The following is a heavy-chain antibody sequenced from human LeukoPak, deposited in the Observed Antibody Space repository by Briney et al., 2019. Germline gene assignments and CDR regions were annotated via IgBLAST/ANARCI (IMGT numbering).Heavy chain of an antibody. CDR2: IYPGDSDT. J-gene: IGHJ3*02. Sequence: GESLKISCKGSGYSFTSYWIGWVRQMPGKGLEWMGIIYPGDSDTRYSPSFQGQVTISADKSISTAYLQWSSLKASDTAMYYCASARIYYDFWSGLFDIWGQGTMVTVSS. CDR1: GYSFTSYW. D-gene: IGHD3-3*01. V-gene: IGHV5-51*01. CDR3: ASARIYYDFWSGLFDI.